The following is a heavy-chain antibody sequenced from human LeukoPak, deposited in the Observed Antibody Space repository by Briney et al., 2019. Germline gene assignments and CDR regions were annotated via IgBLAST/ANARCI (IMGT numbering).Heavy chain of an antibody. D-gene: IGHD3-10*01. Sequence: SEALSLTCTVSGGSISSYYWSWIRQPPGKGLEWIGYIYYSGSTNYNPSLKSRVTISVDTSKNQFSLKLSSVTAADTAVYYCARNMVRGASYFYFGLDVWGQGTTVTVSS. V-gene: IGHV4-59*01. J-gene: IGHJ6*02. CDR2: IYYSGST. CDR1: GGSISSYY. CDR3: ARNMVRGASYFYFGLDV.